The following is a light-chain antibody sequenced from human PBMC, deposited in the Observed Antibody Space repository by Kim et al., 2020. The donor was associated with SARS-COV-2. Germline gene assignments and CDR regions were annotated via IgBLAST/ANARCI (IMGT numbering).Light chain of an antibody. CDR1: QGVKVSH. V-gene: IGKV3-20*01. J-gene: IGKJ2*01. Sequence: LCLGERAALSCRASQGVKVSHLAWYHHKPGQTPRLLIYGTSSRAAGIPDGFSGSGSGTDFTLTIGRLEPEDVAVYYCQHYGRPPYTFGQGTRLEI. CDR3: QHYGRPPYT. CDR2: GTS.